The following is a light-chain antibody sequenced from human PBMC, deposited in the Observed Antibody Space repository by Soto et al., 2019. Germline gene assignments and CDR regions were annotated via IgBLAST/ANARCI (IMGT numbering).Light chain of an antibody. Sequence: DIQMTQSPSSLSASVGDGVRITCRARQRSSSYLNWYQQKPGKAPKLLIYAASSLQSGVPSRFRGSGSGTDFTLTISSLQPEDFATYYCQQSYSTPPTFGQGTKVDIK. CDR3: QQSYSTPPT. CDR1: QRSSSY. V-gene: IGKV1-39*01. CDR2: AAS. J-gene: IGKJ1*01.